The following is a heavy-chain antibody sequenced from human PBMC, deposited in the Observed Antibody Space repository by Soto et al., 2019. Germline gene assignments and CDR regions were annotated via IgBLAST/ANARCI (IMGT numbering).Heavy chain of an antibody. CDR1: GFTFSSYA. Sequence: GGSLRLSCAASGFTFSSYAMSWVRQAPGKGLEWVSASSGSGGSTYYADSVKGRFTISRDNSKNTLYLQMNSLRAEDTAVYYCANAESQSNHIVVVVDANNWFDTWGQGTLVTVSS. CDR3: ANAESQSNHIVVVVDANNWFDT. CDR2: SSGSGGST. J-gene: IGHJ5*02. D-gene: IGHD2-15*01. V-gene: IGHV3-23*01.